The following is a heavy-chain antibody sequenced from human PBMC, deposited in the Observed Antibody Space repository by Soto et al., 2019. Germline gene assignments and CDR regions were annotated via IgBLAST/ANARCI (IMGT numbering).Heavy chain of an antibody. CDR1: GFTFDDYA. J-gene: IGHJ4*02. CDR3: AKDQLGYYDFWSGYKSALDY. Sequence: GGSLRLSCAASGFTFDDYAMHWVRQAPGKGLEWVSLISWDGGSTYYADSVKGRFTISRDNSKNSLYLQMNSLRAEDTALYYCAKDQLGYYDFWSGYKSALDYWGQGTLVTVSS. CDR2: ISWDGGST. V-gene: IGHV3-43D*03. D-gene: IGHD3-3*01.